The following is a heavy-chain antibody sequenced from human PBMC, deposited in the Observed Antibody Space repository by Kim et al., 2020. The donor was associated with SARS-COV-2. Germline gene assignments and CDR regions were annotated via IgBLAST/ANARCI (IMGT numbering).Heavy chain of an antibody. Sequence: SETLSLTCTVSGGSISSIIYYWGWIRQPPGKGLEWIGGTYYSGSTNYNPSLKRRVTISVDTSKNQFSLKLSSVTAADTAVYYCARRPSSFRTTEYYFDYWGQGTRVTVSS. CDR1: GGSISSIIYY. J-gene: IGHJ4*02. D-gene: IGHD1-1*01. CDR3: ARRPSSFRTTEYYFDY. CDR2: TYYSGST. V-gene: IGHV4-39*01.